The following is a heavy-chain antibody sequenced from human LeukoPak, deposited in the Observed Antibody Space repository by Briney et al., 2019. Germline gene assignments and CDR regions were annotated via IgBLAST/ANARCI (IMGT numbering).Heavy chain of an antibody. CDR2: IYPGDSDT. CDR1: GYNFTNYW. J-gene: IGHJ4*02. CDR3: ARQYDSSGPYYFDY. Sequence: GESLKISCQGSGYNFTNYWIGWVRQMPGKGLEWMGIIYPGDSDTRYSPSFQGQVTISADKSISTAYLQWSSLKASDTAMYYCARQYDSSGPYYFDYWGQGTLVTVSS. V-gene: IGHV5-51*01. D-gene: IGHD3-22*01.